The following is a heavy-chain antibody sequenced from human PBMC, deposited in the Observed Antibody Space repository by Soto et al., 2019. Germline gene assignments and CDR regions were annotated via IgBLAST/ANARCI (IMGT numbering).Heavy chain of an antibody. CDR3: ASTVDDFWSGYQDY. CDR2: ISYDGSNK. J-gene: IGHJ4*02. V-gene: IGHV3-30-3*01. Sequence: QVQLVESGGGVVQPGRSLRLSCAASGFTFSSYAMHWVRQAPGKGLEWVAVISYDGSNKYYADSVKGRFTISRDNSKNTLYLQMNSLRAEDTAVYYCASTVDDFWSGYQDYWGQGTLVTVSS. CDR1: GFTFSSYA. D-gene: IGHD3-3*01.